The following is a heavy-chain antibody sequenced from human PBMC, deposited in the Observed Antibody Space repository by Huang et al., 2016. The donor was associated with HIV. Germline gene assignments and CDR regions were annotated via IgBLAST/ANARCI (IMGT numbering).Heavy chain of an antibody. CDR2: IRNDGMKK. J-gene: IGHJ4*02. Sequence: VQLIESGGGVVQPGKSLRLSCATSGFILSNYGMQWVRQARCKGLKWVAFIRNDGMKKNYADSVRGRFTVGRDNGNNTLFLQMRSLGVDDTAVYYCARGDYYDSSGYHPGYFDYWGQGILVTVSS. V-gene: IGHV3-33*04. D-gene: IGHD3-22*01. CDR3: ARGDYYDSSGYHPGYFDY. CDR1: GFILSNYG.